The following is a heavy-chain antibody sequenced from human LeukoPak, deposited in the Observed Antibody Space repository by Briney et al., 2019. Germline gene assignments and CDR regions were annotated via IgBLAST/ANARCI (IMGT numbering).Heavy chain of an antibody. CDR2: IYYSGST. CDR1: GGSISSYY. D-gene: IGHD6-13*01. CDR3: ARDISAAGTLGAFDI. V-gene: IGHV4-59*01. Sequence: PSETLSLTWTVSGGSISSYYWSWIRQPPGKGLEWIGYIYYSGSTNYNPSLNSRVTISVDTSKNQFSLKLSSVTAADTAVYYCARDISAAGTLGAFDIWGEGTMVTVSS. J-gene: IGHJ3*02.